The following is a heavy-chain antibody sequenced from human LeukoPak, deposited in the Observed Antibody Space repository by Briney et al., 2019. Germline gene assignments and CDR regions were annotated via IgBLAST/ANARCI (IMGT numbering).Heavy chain of an antibody. Sequence: PSQPLSLTCTVSGDSISSADSFWIWIRQPPRKGLEWIGYIFYRGYTYYNPSLKSRLNISVDMSKIQFSLKLSSVTAADTAVYYCARGRYFDWPLEGRLYFDSWGQGTLVTVSS. CDR1: GDSISSADSF. V-gene: IGHV4-30-4*01. CDR2: IFYRGYT. D-gene: IGHD3-9*01. J-gene: IGHJ4*02. CDR3: ARGRYFDWPLEGRLYFDS.